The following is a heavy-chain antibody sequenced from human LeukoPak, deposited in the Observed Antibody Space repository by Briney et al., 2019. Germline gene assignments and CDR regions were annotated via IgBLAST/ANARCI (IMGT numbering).Heavy chain of an antibody. CDR3: AREVTIFGVVIGPMDV. V-gene: IGHV4-61*02. CDR2: IYTSGST. CDR1: GGSISSGSYY. Sequence: PSETLSLTCTVSGGSISSGSYYWSWIRQPAGKGLEWIGRIYTSGSTNYNPSLKSRVTMSVDTSKNQFSLKLSSVTAADTAVYYCAREVTIFGVVIGPMDVWGKGTTVTASS. D-gene: IGHD3-3*01. J-gene: IGHJ6*03.